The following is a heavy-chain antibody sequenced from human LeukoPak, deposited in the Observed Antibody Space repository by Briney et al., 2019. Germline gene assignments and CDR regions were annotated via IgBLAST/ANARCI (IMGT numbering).Heavy chain of an antibody. CDR3: ARVRGSTSSVFDY. D-gene: IGHD2-2*01. Sequence: SETLSLTCTDSGGSISSNYWSWIRQPPGKGLEWIGYIYYSGSTNYNPSLKSRVTISVNTSKNQFSLKLTSVTAADTAVYYCARVRGSTSSVFDYWGQGTLVTVSS. CDR1: GGSISSNY. CDR2: IYYSGST. V-gene: IGHV4-59*01. J-gene: IGHJ4*02.